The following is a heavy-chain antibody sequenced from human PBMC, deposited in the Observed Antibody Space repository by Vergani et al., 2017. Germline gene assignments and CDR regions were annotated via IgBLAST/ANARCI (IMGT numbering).Heavy chain of an antibody. CDR2: IGTAGDT. D-gene: IGHD4-23*01. Sequence: EVQLVESGGGLVQPGGSLRLSCAASGFTFSSYDMHWVRQATGKGLEWVSAIGTAGDTYYPGSVKGRFTISRENAKNSLYLQMKSLRAGDTAIYYCARAVSTTVGDPPGYWGQGTLVTVSS. CDR3: ARAVSTTVGDPPGY. J-gene: IGHJ4*02. V-gene: IGHV3-13*01. CDR1: GFTFSSYD.